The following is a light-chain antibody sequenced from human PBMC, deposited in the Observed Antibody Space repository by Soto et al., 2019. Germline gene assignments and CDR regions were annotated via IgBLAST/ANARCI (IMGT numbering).Light chain of an antibody. CDR2: GAS. CDR1: RSVNNNY. CDR3: HQHGGSPET. J-gene: IGKJ1*01. Sequence: EIVLTQSPGTLSLSPGERAPLSCRASRSVNNNYLAWYQQKPGQAPRLLIFGASSRATGIPDRFIGSGSGTEFILTISRLEPDDFAIYHCHQHGGSPETFGQGTKVDIK. V-gene: IGKV3-20*01.